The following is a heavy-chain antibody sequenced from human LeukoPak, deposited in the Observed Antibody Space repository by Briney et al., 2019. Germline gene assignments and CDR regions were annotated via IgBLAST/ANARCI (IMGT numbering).Heavy chain of an antibody. Sequence: GGSLRLSCAASGFTFSSYAMSWVRQAPGKGLEWVSTINGGGVNTHYADSVGGRFTISRDNSKNTLYLQMNSLRVEDTAVYYCVKDPDPRYCSSTSCSPIWGQGTMVTVSS. CDR1: GFTFSSYA. J-gene: IGHJ3*02. D-gene: IGHD2-2*01. CDR2: INGGGVNT. V-gene: IGHV3-23*01. CDR3: VKDPDPRYCSSTSCSPI.